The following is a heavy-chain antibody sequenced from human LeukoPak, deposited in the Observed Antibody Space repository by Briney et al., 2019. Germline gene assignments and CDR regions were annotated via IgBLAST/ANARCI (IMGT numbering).Heavy chain of an antibody. J-gene: IGHJ4*02. CDR2: ISGSGGST. CDR1: GFTFSSYA. D-gene: IGHD2-2*02. CDR3: AKGDLNVVVPAAIPLGIDY. Sequence: PGGSLRLSCAASGFTFSSYAMSWIRHAPGKGLEWVSAISGSGGSTYYADSVKGRFTNSRDNSKNTLYLKMNSLRAEDTAVYDCAKGDLNVVVPAAIPLGIDYWGQGTLVTVSS. V-gene: IGHV3-23*01.